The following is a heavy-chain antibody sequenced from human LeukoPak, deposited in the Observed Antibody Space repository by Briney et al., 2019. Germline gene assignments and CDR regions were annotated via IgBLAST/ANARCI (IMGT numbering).Heavy chain of an antibody. CDR1: GFTFTNYA. D-gene: IGHD3-10*01. J-gene: IGHJ4*02. V-gene: IGHV3-23*01. CDR2: ISGSGGHT. CDR3: AKDSVWFGEFPEYYFDY. Sequence: GGSLRLCCTASGFTFTNYAMNWVRQTPAKGLEWVSAISGSGGHTHYADSVKGRFTISRDNSKNTLYLQMNSLRAEDTAVYYCAKDSVWFGEFPEYYFDYWGQGTLVTVSS.